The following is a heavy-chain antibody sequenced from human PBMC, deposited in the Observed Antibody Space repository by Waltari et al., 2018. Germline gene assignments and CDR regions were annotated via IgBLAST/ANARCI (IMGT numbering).Heavy chain of an antibody. V-gene: IGHV4-4*02. CDR1: GGSISSSNW. CDR2: IYHSGRT. J-gene: IGHJ4*02. Sequence: QVQLQESGPGLVKPSGTLSLTCAVSGGSISSSNWWSWVRQPPGKGLEWIGEIYHSGRTDDTPALTSRVTISVDKSKNQFSLKLSSVTAADTAVYYCARLGYCTGGVCYINWGQGTLVTVSS. D-gene: IGHD2-8*02. CDR3: ARLGYCTGGVCYIN.